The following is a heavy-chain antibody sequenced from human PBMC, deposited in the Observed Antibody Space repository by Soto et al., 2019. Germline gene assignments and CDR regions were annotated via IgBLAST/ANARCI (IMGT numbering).Heavy chain of an antibody. CDR3: ARILSDCTNGICSYLFDY. V-gene: IGHV4-30-4*01. Sequence: QVQLQESGPGLVKPSQTLSLTCTVSGGSISSGDYYWSWIRQPPGKGLEWIGYIYYSGSTYYNPSLKSRVTISVDTSKNQFSLKLNSVTAADTAVYYCARILSDCTNGICSYLFDYWGQGTLVTVSS. CDR1: GGSISSGDYY. J-gene: IGHJ4*02. D-gene: IGHD2-8*01. CDR2: IYYSGST.